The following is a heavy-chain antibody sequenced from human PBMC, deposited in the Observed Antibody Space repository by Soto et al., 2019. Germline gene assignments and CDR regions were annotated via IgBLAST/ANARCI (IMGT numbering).Heavy chain of an antibody. Sequence: SETLSLTCTVSGDSISSSYWTWIRQPPGKALEWIGHINKSGSTKYNPSLKSRVAISVDTSKNLFSLTLTSVTAADTAIYYCARSRGGFWSGLDLWGQGNLVTVSS. D-gene: IGHD3-3*01. CDR3: ARSRGGFWSGLDL. CDR1: GDSISSSY. V-gene: IGHV4-59*08. CDR2: INKSGST. J-gene: IGHJ4*02.